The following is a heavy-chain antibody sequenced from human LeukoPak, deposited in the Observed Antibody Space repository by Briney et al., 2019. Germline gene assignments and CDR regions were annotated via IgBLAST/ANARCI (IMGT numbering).Heavy chain of an antibody. CDR3: AKDQAVAGFLDY. D-gene: IGHD6-19*01. CDR2: ISYDGSNK. J-gene: IGHJ4*02. Sequence: GGSLRLSCAASGFTFSSYGMPWVRQAPGKGLEWVAVISYDGSNKYYADSVKGRFTISRDNSKNTLYLQMNSLRAEDTAVYYCAKDQAVAGFLDYWGQGTLVTVSS. CDR1: GFTFSSYG. V-gene: IGHV3-30*18.